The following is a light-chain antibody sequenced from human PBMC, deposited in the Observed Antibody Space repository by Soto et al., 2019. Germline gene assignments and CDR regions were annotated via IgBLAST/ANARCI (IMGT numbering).Light chain of an antibody. Sequence: EIVMTQSPATLSVSPGEGATLSCRASQSISSNLAWYHQKPGQAPRLLIYGASTRAAGLPARFSGSGSGTELTLTISSLQSEDFAVYYCQQYDKWPITFGQGTRLEI. CDR3: QQYDKWPIT. CDR1: QSISSN. J-gene: IGKJ5*01. CDR2: GAS. V-gene: IGKV3-15*01.